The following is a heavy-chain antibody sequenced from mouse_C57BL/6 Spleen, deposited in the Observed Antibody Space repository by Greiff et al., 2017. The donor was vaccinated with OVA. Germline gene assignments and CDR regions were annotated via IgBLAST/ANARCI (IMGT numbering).Heavy chain of an antibody. Sequence: EVQGVESGGGLVKPGGSLKLSCAASGFTFSSYAMSWVRQTPEKRLEWVATISDGGSYTYYPDNVKGRFTISRDNAKNNLYLQMSHLKSEDTAMYYCARDGTVVATRAWFAYWGQGTLVTVSA. V-gene: IGHV5-4*01. CDR3: ARDGTVVATRAWFAY. CDR2: ISDGGSYT. D-gene: IGHD1-1*01. CDR1: GFTFSSYA. J-gene: IGHJ3*01.